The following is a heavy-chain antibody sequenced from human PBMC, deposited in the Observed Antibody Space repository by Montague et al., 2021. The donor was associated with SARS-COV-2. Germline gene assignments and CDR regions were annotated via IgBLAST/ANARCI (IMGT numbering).Heavy chain of an antibody. CDR2: IYDGGAV. CDR1: GGSITGYY. CDR3: VRDHPYGGPRGAYDI. Sequence: SETLSLTCTVSGGSITGYYWSWLRRSLGKGLEWIAYIYDGGAVXXXPSXXXRVTISTDTSKNQLSLKVNSVTAADTAVYYCVRDHPYGGPRGAYDIWGQGTVVTVSS. D-gene: IGHD4-23*01. V-gene: IGHV4-59*01. J-gene: IGHJ3*02.